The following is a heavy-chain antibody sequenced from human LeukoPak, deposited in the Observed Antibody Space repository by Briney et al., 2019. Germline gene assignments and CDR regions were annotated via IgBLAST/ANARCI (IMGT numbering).Heavy chain of an antibody. V-gene: IGHV4-59*01. D-gene: IGHD3-22*01. CDR1: GGSISRYY. CDR3: ARDHHPAYYYDSSGYYTTDAFDI. J-gene: IGHJ3*02. Sequence: SETLSLTCTVSGGSISRYYWSWIRQPPGKGLEWIGYIYYSGSTNYNPSLKSRVTIVVDTSKNQFSLKLSSVTAADTAVYYCARDHHPAYYYDSSGYYTTDAFDIWGQGTMVTVSS. CDR2: IYYSGST.